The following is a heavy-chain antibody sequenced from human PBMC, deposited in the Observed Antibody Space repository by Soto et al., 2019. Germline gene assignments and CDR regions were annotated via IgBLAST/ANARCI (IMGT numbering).Heavy chain of an antibody. J-gene: IGHJ4*02. D-gene: IGHD6-6*01. CDR3: AKEQYSSSTGDFDY. V-gene: IGHV3-23*01. Sequence: GGALLVSCAASVFTFSIYAMSWVRQAPGKGLEWVSAISGSGGSTYYADSVKGRFTISRDNSKNTLYLQMNSLRAEDTAVYYCAKEQYSSSTGDFDYWGQGTMVTVSS. CDR1: VFTFSIYA. CDR2: ISGSGGST.